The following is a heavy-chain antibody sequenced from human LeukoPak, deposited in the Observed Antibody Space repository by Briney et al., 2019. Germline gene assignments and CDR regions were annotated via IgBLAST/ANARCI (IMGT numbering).Heavy chain of an antibody. CDR3: ARALGYCSSTSCYAFDY. CDR1: GGSISSSSYN. J-gene: IGHJ4*02. V-gene: IGHV4-39*07. CDR2: VYYSGST. D-gene: IGHD2-2*01. Sequence: SETLSLTCTVSGGSISSSSYNWGWIRQPPGKGLEWIGSVYYSGSTYYNPSLKSRVTMSVDTSKNQFSLKLSSVTAADTAVYYCARALGYCSSTSCYAFDYWGQGTLVTVSS.